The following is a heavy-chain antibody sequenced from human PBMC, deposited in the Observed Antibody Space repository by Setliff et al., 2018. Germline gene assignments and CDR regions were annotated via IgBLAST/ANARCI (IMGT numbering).Heavy chain of an antibody. CDR3: ARGPRYSGSYYVNY. J-gene: IGHJ4*02. Sequence: SETLSLTCTVSGGSISSSSYYWGWIRQPPGKGLEWIGEINHSGSSNYNPSLKRRVTISVDTSKNQFSLNLSSVTAADTAVYYCARGPRYSGSYYVNYWGQGTLVTVSS. V-gene: IGHV4-39*07. D-gene: IGHD1-26*01. CDR1: GGSISSSSYY. CDR2: INHSGSS.